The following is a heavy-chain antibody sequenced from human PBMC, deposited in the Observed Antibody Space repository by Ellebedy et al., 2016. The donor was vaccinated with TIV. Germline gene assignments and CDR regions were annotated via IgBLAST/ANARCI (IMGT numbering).Heavy chain of an antibody. D-gene: IGHD3-10*01. J-gene: IGHJ3*02. CDR2: ISVYKGKT. CDR1: GYTFSSYD. CDR3: AKHQKMYYGSGSDAFDI. Sequence: AASVKVSCKASGYTFSSYDISWVRQAPGQGLEWMGWISVYKGKTNYGQNLQGRVTMTTETSTSTAYMELRSLRSDDTAVYYCAKHQKMYYGSGSDAFDIWGQGTMVTVSS. V-gene: IGHV1-18*04.